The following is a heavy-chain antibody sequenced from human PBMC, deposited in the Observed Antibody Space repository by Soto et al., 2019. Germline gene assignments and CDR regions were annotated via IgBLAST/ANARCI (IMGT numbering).Heavy chain of an antibody. D-gene: IGHD1-26*01. CDR3: ATTWDVKFFDY. CDR1: GYSVTDLS. V-gene: IGHV1-24*01. CDR2: FDPEDGEA. Sequence: ASVKVSCKVPGYSVTDLSMHWVRLAPGHGLEWMGIFDPEDGEATYAEKFQGRVTMTADTLTDTGYLELSSLRSDDTAVYFCATTWDVKFFDYWGQGTLVTVSS. J-gene: IGHJ4*02.